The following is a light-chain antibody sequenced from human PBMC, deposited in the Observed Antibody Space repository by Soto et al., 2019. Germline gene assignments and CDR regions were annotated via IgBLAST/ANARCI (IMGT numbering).Light chain of an antibody. Sequence: TLSSFPGDRVTLSCRASQYINTRLAWYQHRPGQAPRLLIYQTSIRAAGIPARFSASGTGTDFTLTISDVQPEDFAVYYCQILGCWSIPFGEWTEVDIK. CDR3: QILGCWSIP. CDR1: QYINTR. CDR2: QTS. J-gene: IGKJ1*01. V-gene: IGKV3D-11*01.